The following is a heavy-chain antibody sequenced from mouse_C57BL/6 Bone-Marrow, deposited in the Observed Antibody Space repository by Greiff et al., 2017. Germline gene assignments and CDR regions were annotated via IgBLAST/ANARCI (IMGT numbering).Heavy chain of an antibody. J-gene: IGHJ1*03. CDR2: IDPENGDT. CDR1: GFNIKDDY. Sequence: VQLKQSGAELVRPGASVKLSCTASGFNIKDDYMHWVKQRPEQGLEWIGWIDPENGDTEYASKFQGKATITADTSSNTAYLQLSSLTSEDTAVYYCTDPFYDGYYFDVWGTGTTVTVSS. CDR3: TDPFYDGYYFDV. D-gene: IGHD2-3*01. V-gene: IGHV14-4*01.